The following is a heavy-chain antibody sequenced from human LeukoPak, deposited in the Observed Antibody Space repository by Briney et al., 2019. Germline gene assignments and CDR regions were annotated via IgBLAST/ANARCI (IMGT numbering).Heavy chain of an antibody. D-gene: IGHD3-10*01. J-gene: IGHJ3*01. Sequence: SETLSLTCTVSGGSISSSSYYWGWIRQPPGKGLEWIGSIYYSGSTYYNPSLKSRVTISVDTSKNQFSLKLSSVTAADTAVYYCAREGFSNRFGEFVAWGQGTMVTVSS. V-gene: IGHV4-39*07. CDR2: IYYSGST. CDR1: GGSISSSSYY. CDR3: AREGFSNRFGEFVA.